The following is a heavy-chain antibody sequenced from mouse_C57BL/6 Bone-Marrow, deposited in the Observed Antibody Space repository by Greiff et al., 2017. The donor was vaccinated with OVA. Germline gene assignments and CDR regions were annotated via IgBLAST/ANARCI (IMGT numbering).Heavy chain of an antibody. V-gene: IGHV1-76*01. Sequence: QVQLQQSGAEVVRPGASVKLSCKASGYTFTDYYINWVKQRPGQGLEWIARIYPGSGNTYYNEKFKGKATLTAEKSSNTAYMQLSRLPSEDSAVYVSSKDDGYFIEYWGQGTTLTVSS. CDR2: IYPGSGNT. CDR1: GYTFTDYY. CDR3: SKDDGYFIEY. J-gene: IGHJ2*01. D-gene: IGHD2-3*01.